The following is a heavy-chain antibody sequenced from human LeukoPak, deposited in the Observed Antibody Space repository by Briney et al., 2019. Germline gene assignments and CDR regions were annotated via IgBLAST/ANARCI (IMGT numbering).Heavy chain of an antibody. CDR3: AKSPVSASYYDY. CDR1: GFTVSSNY. V-gene: IGHV3-53*01. CDR2: IYSGGST. J-gene: IGHJ4*02. Sequence: PGGSLRLSCAASGFTVSSNYMSWVRQAPGKGLEWVSVIYSGGSTYYADSVKGRFTISRDNSKNTLYLQMNSLRPEDTAVYYCAKSPVSASYYDYWGQGTLVTVSS. D-gene: IGHD5/OR15-5a*01.